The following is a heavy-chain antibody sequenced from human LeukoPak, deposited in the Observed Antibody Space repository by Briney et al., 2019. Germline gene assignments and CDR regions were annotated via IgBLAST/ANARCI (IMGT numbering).Heavy chain of an antibody. CDR1: GFTFSSRD. V-gene: IGHV3-21*01. CDR3: ARVYLERLTAGYFDH. D-gene: IGHD2-8*01. CDR2: ITRSGSST. J-gene: IGHJ4*02. Sequence: TGGSLRLSCAASGFTFSSRDMNWVRQAPGKGLEWVSSITRSGSSTYYADSVKGRFTISRDNSKSTLYLQMNSLRDDDSAAYFCARVYLERLTAGYFDHWGQGTQVTVSP.